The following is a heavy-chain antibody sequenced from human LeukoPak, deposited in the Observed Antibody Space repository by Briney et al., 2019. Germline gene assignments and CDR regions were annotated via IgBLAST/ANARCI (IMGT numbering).Heavy chain of an antibody. D-gene: IGHD3-10*01. CDR3: VLGRRDAFDI. V-gene: IGHV3-21*01. Sequence: PGGSPRLSCAASGFTFSSYSMNWVRQAPGKGLEWVSSISSSSSYIYYADSVKGRFTISRDNAKNSLYLQMNSLRAEDTAVYYCVLGRRDAFDIWGQGTMVTVSS. J-gene: IGHJ3*02. CDR1: GFTFSSYS. CDR2: ISSSSSYI.